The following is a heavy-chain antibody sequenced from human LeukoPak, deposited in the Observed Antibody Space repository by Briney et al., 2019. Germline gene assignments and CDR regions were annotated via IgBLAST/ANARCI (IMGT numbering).Heavy chain of an antibody. CDR2: IYYSGST. CDR3: ACAVDGSSSPGYGMDV. Sequence: SETLSLTCTVSGGSISSGGYYWSWIHQHPGKGLEWIGYIYYSGSTYYNPSLKSRVTISVDTSKNQFSLKLSSVTAADTAVYYCACAVDGSSSPGYGMDVWGQGTTVTVSS. V-gene: IGHV4-31*03. D-gene: IGHD6-6*01. J-gene: IGHJ6*02. CDR1: GGSISSGGYY.